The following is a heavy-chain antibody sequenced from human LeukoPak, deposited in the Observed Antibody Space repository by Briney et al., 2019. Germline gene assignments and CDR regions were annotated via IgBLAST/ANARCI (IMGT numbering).Heavy chain of an antibody. Sequence: SVKVSCKASGGTFSTYTFSWVRQAPGQGLEWIGRIITIFGAANYAQKFQGRVTISADKSTGTVHMELRSLRSEDTAVYYCARDPDSWGQGTLVTVSS. CDR3: ARDPDS. CDR2: IITIFGAA. CDR1: GGTFSTYT. J-gene: IGHJ4*02. V-gene: IGHV1-69*06.